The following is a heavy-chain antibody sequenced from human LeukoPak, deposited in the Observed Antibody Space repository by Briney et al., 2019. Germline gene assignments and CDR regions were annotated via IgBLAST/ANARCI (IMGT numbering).Heavy chain of an antibody. Sequence: GGSLRLSCAASGFTFIKYWMLWVRQAPGKGLESVSRINTDGTVTTYADSVKGRFTVSRDNADNTMSLQMNSVRDEDTAVYYCATKQWLAPPPNSWGQGTPVTVSS. V-gene: IGHV3-74*01. CDR3: ATKQWLAPPPNS. J-gene: IGHJ4*02. D-gene: IGHD6-19*01. CDR2: INTDGTVT. CDR1: GFTFIKYW.